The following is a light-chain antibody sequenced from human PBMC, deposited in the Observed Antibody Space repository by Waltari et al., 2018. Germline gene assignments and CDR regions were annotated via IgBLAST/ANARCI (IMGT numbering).Light chain of an antibody. CDR1: SSDVGGYNS. Sequence: QSALTQPRSVSGSPGQSVTISCSGTSSDVGGYNSVSWYQQHPGKAPKLMIYDVSKWPSGVPDRFSGSKSGNTASLTISGLQADDEADYYCCSYAGSYTLLFGGGTKLTVL. CDR2: DVS. CDR3: CSYAGSYTLL. J-gene: IGLJ2*01. V-gene: IGLV2-11*01.